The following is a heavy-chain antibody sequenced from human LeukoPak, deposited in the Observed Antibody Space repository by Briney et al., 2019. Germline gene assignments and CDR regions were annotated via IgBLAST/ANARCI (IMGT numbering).Heavy chain of an antibody. CDR3: ARDQLLWFGEPLLGWFDP. CDR1: GFTISSYG. CDR2: IWYDGSNK. Sequence: GGSLRLSCAASGFTISSYGMHWVRQAPGKGLEWVAVIWYDGSNKYYADSVKGRFTISRDNSKNTLYLQMNSLRAEDTAVYYCARDQLLWFGEPLLGWFDPWGQGTLVTVSS. J-gene: IGHJ5*02. V-gene: IGHV3-33*01. D-gene: IGHD3-10*01.